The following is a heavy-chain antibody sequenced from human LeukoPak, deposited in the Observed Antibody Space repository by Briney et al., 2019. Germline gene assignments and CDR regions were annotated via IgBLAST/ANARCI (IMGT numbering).Heavy chain of an antibody. J-gene: IGHJ4*02. D-gene: IGHD1-20*01. Sequence: SVKVSCKASGGTFSSYAISWVRQAPGQGLEWMGGIIPIFGTANYAQKFQGRVTITADESTSTAYMGLSSLRSEDTAVYYCARGTITGTPYFDYWGQGTLVTVSS. CDR1: GGTFSSYA. CDR3: ARGTITGTPYFDY. V-gene: IGHV1-69*13. CDR2: IIPIFGTA.